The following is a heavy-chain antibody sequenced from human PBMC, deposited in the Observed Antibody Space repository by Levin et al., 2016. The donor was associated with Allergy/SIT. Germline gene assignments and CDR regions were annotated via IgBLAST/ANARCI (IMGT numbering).Heavy chain of an antibody. V-gene: IGHV3-7*01. CDR3: ARDSLGYCSSISCLNPFRYYYYDGR. CDR1: GFTFSSYW. Sequence: GESLKISCAASGFTFSSYWMSWVRQAPGKGLDVGWPNIKQDGSEKYYVDSVKGRFTISRDNAKNTLYLQMNSLRAEDTAVYYCARDSLGYCSSISCLNPFRYYYYDGRLGQRDHGHRLL. CDR2: IKQDGSEK. J-gene: IGHJ6*04. D-gene: IGHD2-2*01.